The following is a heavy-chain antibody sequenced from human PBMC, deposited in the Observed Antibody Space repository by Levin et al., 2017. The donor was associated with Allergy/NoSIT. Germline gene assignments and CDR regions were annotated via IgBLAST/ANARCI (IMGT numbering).Heavy chain of an antibody. V-gene: IGHV2-5*02. Sequence: ESGPTLVKPTQTLTLTCTFSGFSLSTSGVGVGWIRQPPGKALEWLALIYWDDDKRYSPSLKSRPTITKDTSKNQVVLTMTNMDPVDTATYYFAHRVPDYGDYGGIDDAFDIWGQGTMVTVSS. CDR2: IYWDDDK. D-gene: IGHD4-17*01. J-gene: IGHJ3*02. CDR1: GFSLSTSGVG. CDR3: AHRVPDYGDYGGIDDAFDI.